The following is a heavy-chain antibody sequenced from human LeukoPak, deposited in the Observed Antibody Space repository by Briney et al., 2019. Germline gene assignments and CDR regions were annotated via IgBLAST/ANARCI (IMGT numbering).Heavy chain of an antibody. J-gene: IGHJ4*02. D-gene: IGHD4-17*01. V-gene: IGHV3-21*01. CDR1: AFSLNAYN. Sequence: GGSLRLSCAASAFSLNAYNMNWVRQAPGKGLEWVSSISYTGTYIYYADSVKGRFTISRDNGKNSLYLQMNSLRAEDTAVYYCARVVGTVNYLDYWGQGTLVTVSS. CDR3: ARVVGTVNYLDY. CDR2: ISYTGTYI.